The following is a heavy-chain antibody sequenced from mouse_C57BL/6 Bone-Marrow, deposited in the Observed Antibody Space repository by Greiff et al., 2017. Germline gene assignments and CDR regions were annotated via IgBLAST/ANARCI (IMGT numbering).Heavy chain of an antibody. J-gene: IGHJ4*01. V-gene: IGHV5-12*01. CDR2: ISNGGGST. CDR1: GFTFSDYY. D-gene: IGHD1-1*01. CDR3: ARHPNYYGRAMDY. Sequence: EVQLVESGGGLVQPGGSLKLSCAASGFTFSDYYMYWVRQTPEKGLEWVAYISNGGGSTYYPDTVKGRFTISRDKARNTLYLRIGRLKSEATAMYYCARHPNYYGRAMDYWGQGTSVTVSA.